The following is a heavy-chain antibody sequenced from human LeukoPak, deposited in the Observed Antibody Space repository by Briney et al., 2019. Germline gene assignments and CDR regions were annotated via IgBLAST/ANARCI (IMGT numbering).Heavy chain of an antibody. J-gene: IGHJ5*02. Sequence: GGSLRLSCAASGFTFNDYYMSWIRQAPGKGVEWLSYINIGGTSTHYADSVKGRFTISRDNAKKSLYLEMNNLRAEDTAVYYCATDGAGFDTWGQGVLVTVSS. CDR3: ATDGAGFDT. CDR1: GFTFNDYY. CDR2: INIGGTST. V-gene: IGHV3-11*01.